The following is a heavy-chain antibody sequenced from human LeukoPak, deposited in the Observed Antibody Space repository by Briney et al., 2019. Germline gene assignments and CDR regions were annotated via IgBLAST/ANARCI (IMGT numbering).Heavy chain of an antibody. Sequence: SGGSLRLSCAASGFTFSSYAMNWVRQAPGKGLEWVSVIYSGGSTHYADSVKGRFTISRDNSKNTLYLQMNSLRAEDTVVYYCAKGSGSSALYYYYYYMDVWGKGTTVTVSS. D-gene: IGHD6-6*01. CDR3: AKGSGSSALYYYYYYMDV. CDR1: GFTFSSYA. J-gene: IGHJ6*03. CDR2: IYSGGST. V-gene: IGHV3-23*03.